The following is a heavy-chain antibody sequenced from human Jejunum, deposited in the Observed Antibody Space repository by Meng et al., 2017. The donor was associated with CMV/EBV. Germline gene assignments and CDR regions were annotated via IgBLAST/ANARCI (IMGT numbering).Heavy chain of an antibody. CDR3: ATDRLSSGYYNDY. CDR1: GFTFPSYA. V-gene: IGHV3-23*01. J-gene: IGHJ4*02. D-gene: IGHD3-22*01. Sequence: SGFTFPSYAMGWVRQAPGKGLEWVSGISGIGGSAYYANSVKGRFTISRDISKNTLYLEMNSLKAEDTAVYFCATDRLSSGYYNDYWGQGTLVTVSS. CDR2: ISGIGGSA.